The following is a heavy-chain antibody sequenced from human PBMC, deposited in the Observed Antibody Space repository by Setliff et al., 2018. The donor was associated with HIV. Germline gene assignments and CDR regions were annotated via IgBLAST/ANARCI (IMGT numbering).Heavy chain of an antibody. CDR2: INAGNGNT. D-gene: IGHD3-22*01. V-gene: IGHV1-3*03. Sequence: ASVKVSCKTSGFTFTNYAIHWARQAPGQRLEWMGWINAGNGNTKYSQGLQGRLTITRDTSASTAYMDLSSLRSEDMAVYYCARERDSDGFQFDPWGQGTLVTVSS. CDR1: GFTFTNYA. J-gene: IGHJ5*02. CDR3: ARERDSDGFQFDP.